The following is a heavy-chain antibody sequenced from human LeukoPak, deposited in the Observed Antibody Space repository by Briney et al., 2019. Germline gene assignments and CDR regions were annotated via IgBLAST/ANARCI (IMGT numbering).Heavy chain of an antibody. Sequence: ASVKVSCKASGYTFTSYYMHWVRQAPGQGLEWMGIINPSGGSTSYARKFQGRVTMTRDTSTSTVYMELSSLRSEDTAVYYCAGTTVTDAFDIWGQGTMVTVSS. CDR2: INPSGGST. V-gene: IGHV1-46*01. D-gene: IGHD4-17*01. CDR1: GYTFTSYY. J-gene: IGHJ3*02. CDR3: AGTTVTDAFDI.